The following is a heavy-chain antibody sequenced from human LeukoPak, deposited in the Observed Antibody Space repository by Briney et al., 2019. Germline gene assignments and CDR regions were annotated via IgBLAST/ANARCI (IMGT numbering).Heavy chain of an antibody. D-gene: IGHD4-23*01. CDR2: IHYSGST. Sequence: SETLSHTCTDSGGSISSYYWSWIRQPPGKGLEWIVYIHYSGSTNYNPSLKSRVTISVDTSKNQFSLKLSSVTAADTAVYYCARQTTVVTNFDYWGQGTLVTVSS. CDR1: GGSISSYY. CDR3: ARQTTVVTNFDY. J-gene: IGHJ4*02. V-gene: IGHV4-59*01.